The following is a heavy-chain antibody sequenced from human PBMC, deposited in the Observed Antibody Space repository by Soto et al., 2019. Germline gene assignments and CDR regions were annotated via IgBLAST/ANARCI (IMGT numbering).Heavy chain of an antibody. CDR2: MNPNSGNT. J-gene: IGHJ3*02. Sequence: GASVKVSCKASGYTFTSYDINWVRQATGQGLEWMGWMNPNSGNTGYAQKFQGRVTMTRNTSISTAYMELSSLRSEDTAVYYCASWVVAATWAAFDIWGQGTMVTVSS. D-gene: IGHD2-15*01. CDR3: ASWVVAATWAAFDI. V-gene: IGHV1-8*01. CDR1: GYTFTSYD.